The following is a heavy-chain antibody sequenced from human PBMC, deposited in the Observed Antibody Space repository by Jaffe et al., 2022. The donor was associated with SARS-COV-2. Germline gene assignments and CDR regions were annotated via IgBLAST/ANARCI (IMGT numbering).Heavy chain of an antibody. J-gene: IGHJ4*02. CDR1: GFTFSSYA. CDR3: ASSYYYDSSGYHDY. CDR2: ISYDGSNK. V-gene: IGHV3-30-3*01. Sequence: QVQLVESGGGVVQPGRSLRLSCAASGFTFSSYAMHWVRQAPGKGLEWVAVISYDGSNKYYADSVKGRFTISRDNSKNTLYLQMNSLRAEDTAVYYCASSYYYDSSGYHDYWGQGTLVTVSS. D-gene: IGHD3-22*01.